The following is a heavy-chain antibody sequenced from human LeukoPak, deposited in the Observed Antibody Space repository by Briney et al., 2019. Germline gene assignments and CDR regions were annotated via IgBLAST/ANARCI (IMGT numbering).Heavy chain of an antibody. J-gene: IGHJ4*02. V-gene: IGHV3-48*03. CDR3: ARPNSGSYVGYFDY. CDR1: GFTFSSYE. D-gene: IGHD1-26*01. CDR2: ISSSGSTI. Sequence: PGGSLRLSCAASGFTFSSYEMNWVRQAPGKGLEWVSYISSSGSTIYYADSVKGRFTISRDNAKNSLYLQMNSLRAEDTAVYYCARPNSGSYVGYFDYWGQGTLVTVSS.